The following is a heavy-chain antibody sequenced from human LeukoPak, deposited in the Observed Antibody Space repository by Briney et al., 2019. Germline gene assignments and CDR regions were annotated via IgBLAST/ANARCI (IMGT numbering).Heavy chain of an antibody. CDR3: AKGYGSGSYYGAPDFDY. D-gene: IGHD3-10*01. V-gene: IGHV3-23*01. CDR2: ISGSGGST. Sequence: RGSLRLSCAASGFTFSSYGMSWVRQAPGKGLEWVSAISGSGGSTYYADSVKGRFAISRDNSKNTLYLQMNSLRAEDTAVYYCAKGYGSGSYYGAPDFDYWGQGTLVTVSS. J-gene: IGHJ4*02. CDR1: GFTFSSYG.